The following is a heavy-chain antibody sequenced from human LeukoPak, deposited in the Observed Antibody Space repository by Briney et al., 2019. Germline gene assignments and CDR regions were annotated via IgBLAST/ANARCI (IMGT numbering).Heavy chain of an antibody. D-gene: IGHD6-19*01. Sequence: PSETLSLTCTVSGGSISSYYWSWIRQPAGKGLEWIGYIYYSGSTNYNPSLKSRVTISVDTSKNQFSLKLSSVTAADTAVYYCARDRYSSGWYKYGMHVWGQGTTVTVSS. CDR2: IYYSGST. J-gene: IGHJ6*02. V-gene: IGHV4-59*01. CDR1: GGSISSYY. CDR3: ARDRYSSGWYKYGMHV.